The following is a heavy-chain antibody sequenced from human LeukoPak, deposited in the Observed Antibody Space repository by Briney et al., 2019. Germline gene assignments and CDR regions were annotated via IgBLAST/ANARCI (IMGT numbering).Heavy chain of an antibody. D-gene: IGHD2-2*01. CDR3: ARFVVVPAARQASFDY. CDR2: IFYSGST. J-gene: IGHJ4*02. CDR1: GGSISNYY. V-gene: IGHV4-59*12. Sequence: PSETLSLTCSVSGGSISNYYWSWIRQPPGKGLEWIGYIFYSGSTNYNPSLKSRVTISVDKSKNQFSLKLSSVTAADTAVYYCARFVVVPAARQASFDYWGQGTLVTVSS.